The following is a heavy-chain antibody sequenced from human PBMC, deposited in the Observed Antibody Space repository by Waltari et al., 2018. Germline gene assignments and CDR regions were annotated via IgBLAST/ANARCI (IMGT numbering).Heavy chain of an antibody. J-gene: IGHJ4*02. CDR3: ATIGYCSGGSCYSDADY. CDR1: GGTFSSYA. Sequence: QVQLVQSGAEVKKPGSSVKVSCKASGGTFSSYAISWVRQAPGQGLEWMGGIIPIFGTANYAQKFQGRVTITADESTSTAYMELSSLRSEDTAVYYCATIGYCSGGSCYSDADYWGQGTLVTVSS. CDR2: IIPIFGTA. D-gene: IGHD2-15*01. V-gene: IGHV1-69*13.